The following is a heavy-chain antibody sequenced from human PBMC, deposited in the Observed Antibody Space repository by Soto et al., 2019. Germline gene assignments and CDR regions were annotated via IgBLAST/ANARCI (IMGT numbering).Heavy chain of an antibody. Sequence: SETLSLTCTVSGVSISSYYWSWIRQPPGKGLEWIGYIYYSGSTNYNPSLKSRVTISVDTSKNQFSLKLSSVTAADTAVYYCARENGYYDSSGYYYNWFDPWGQGTLVTVSS. V-gene: IGHV4-59*01. D-gene: IGHD3-22*01. CDR2: IYYSGST. J-gene: IGHJ5*02. CDR1: GVSISSYY. CDR3: ARENGYYDSSGYYYNWFDP.